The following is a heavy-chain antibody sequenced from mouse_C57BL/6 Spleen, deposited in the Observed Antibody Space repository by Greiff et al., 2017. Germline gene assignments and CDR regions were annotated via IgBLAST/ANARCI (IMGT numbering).Heavy chain of an antibody. D-gene: IGHD2-3*01. CDR2: INPNNGGT. CDR3: ARSAGRWLLLYFDY. CDR1: GYTFTDYY. V-gene: IGHV1-26*01. Sequence: VQLQQSGPELVKPGASVKISCKASGYTFTDYYMNWVKQSHGKSLEWIGDINPNNGGTSYNQKFKGKATLTVDKSSSTAYMELRSLTSEDSAVYDCARSAGRWLLLYFDYWGQGTTLTVSS. J-gene: IGHJ2*01.